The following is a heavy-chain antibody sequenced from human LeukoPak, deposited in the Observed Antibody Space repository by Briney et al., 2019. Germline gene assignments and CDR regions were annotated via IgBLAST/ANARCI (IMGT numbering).Heavy chain of an antibody. V-gene: IGHV1-18*01. Sequence: GASVKVSCKASGYTFMYYGISWVRQAPGQGPEWMGWISPYNGNTKYPQKLQGRVTMTTDTSTSTAYMELRSLRSDDTAVYYCAREASSIWPNLFDPWGQGTLVTVSS. CDR2: ISPYNGNT. D-gene: IGHD6-13*01. CDR1: GYTFMYYG. CDR3: AREASSIWPNLFDP. J-gene: IGHJ5*02.